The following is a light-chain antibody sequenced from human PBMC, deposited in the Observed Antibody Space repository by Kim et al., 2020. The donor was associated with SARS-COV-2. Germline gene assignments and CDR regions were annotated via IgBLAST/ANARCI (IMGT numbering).Light chain of an antibody. V-gene: IGKV3-20*01. CDR1: QSVSSSY. J-gene: IGKJ1*01. CDR2: GAS. Sequence: STGERATLSCRASQSVSSSYLAWYQQKPGQPPRLLIYGASNRATGIPDRFSGSGSGTGFSLTISRLEPEDFAVYYCQQYGASPWTFGQGTKVDIK. CDR3: QQYGASPWT.